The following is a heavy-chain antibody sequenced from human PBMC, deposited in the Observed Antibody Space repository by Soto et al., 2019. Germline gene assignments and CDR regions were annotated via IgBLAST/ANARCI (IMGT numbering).Heavy chain of an antibody. Sequence: PGGSLRLSCAASGFTFSSYAMHWVRQAPGKGLEYVSAITSSGGNTDYGSSVKGRFTISRDNSKNTLNLQMNSLRGEDTAVYYCARGDYSDTGGPFSDAFDIWGQGTMVTVSS. V-gene: IGHV3-64*04. CDR1: GFTFSSYA. CDR3: ARGDYSDTGGPFSDAFDI. CDR2: ITSSGGNT. J-gene: IGHJ3*02. D-gene: IGHD3-22*01.